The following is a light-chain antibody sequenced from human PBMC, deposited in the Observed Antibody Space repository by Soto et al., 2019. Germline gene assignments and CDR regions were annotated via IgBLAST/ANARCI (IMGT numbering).Light chain of an antibody. Sequence: DIQMTQSPSSVSASVGDRVTITCRASRVLSGWLAWYQQKPGKAPKLLISAASSLQSGVPSRFSGSGSGTDFTLTIRSLQPEDFATYYCQQPISFPITFGQGTRLEIK. CDR1: RVLSGW. CDR2: AAS. J-gene: IGKJ5*01. CDR3: QQPISFPIT. V-gene: IGKV1D-12*01.